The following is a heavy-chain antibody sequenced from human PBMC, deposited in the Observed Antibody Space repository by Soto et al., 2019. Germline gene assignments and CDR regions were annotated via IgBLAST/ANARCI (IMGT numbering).Heavy chain of an antibody. CDR1: GGSISSYY. CDR3: ARGSGFWSGYAGHMDV. Sequence: PSETLSLTCTVSGGSISSYYWSWIRQPPGKGLEWIGYIYYSGSTNYNPSLKSRVTISVDTSKNQFSLKLSSVTAADTAVYYCARGSGFWSGYAGHMDVWGKGTTVTVSS. J-gene: IGHJ6*03. D-gene: IGHD3-3*01. CDR2: IYYSGST. V-gene: IGHV4-59*12.